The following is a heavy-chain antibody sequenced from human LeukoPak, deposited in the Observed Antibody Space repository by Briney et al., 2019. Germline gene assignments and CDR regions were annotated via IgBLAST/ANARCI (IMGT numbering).Heavy chain of an antibody. CDR1: GFTVSSNY. CDR3: ARGLSSTDYYYYYGMDV. CDR2: IYSGGST. Sequence: GGSLRLSCAASGFTVSSNYMSWVRQAPGNGLEWVSVIYSGGSTYYADSVKGRFAISRHNSKNTLYLQMNSLRAEDTAVYYCARGLSSTDYYYYYGMDVWGQGTTATVSS. J-gene: IGHJ6*02. D-gene: IGHD2-2*01. V-gene: IGHV3-53*04.